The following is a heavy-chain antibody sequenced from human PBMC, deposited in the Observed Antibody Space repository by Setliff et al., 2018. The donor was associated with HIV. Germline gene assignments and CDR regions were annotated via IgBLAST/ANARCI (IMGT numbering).Heavy chain of an antibody. CDR3: AREGYSSGWGALDYYYYMDV. Sequence: ASVKVSCTTSGYTFTDYSIHWVRQAPGQGLEWMGWINPNSGGTNFAQKFQGRITMTTDTSTSTAYMELRSLRSDDTAVYYCAREGYSSGWGALDYYYYMDVWGKGTTVTVSS. CDR2: INPNSGGT. J-gene: IGHJ6*03. CDR1: GYTFTDYS. V-gene: IGHV1-2*02. D-gene: IGHD6-19*01.